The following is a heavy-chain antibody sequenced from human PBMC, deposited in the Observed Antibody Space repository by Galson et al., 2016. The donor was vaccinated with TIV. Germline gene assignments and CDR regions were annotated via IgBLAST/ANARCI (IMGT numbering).Heavy chain of an antibody. D-gene: IGHD6-19*01. CDR3: ARGRSTTAAGTPFDY. CDR2: IFYSGTT. V-gene: IGHV4-59*01. CDR1: GGSINSYY. Sequence: ETLSLTCTVSGGSINSYYWSWIRQPPGKGLEWIGYIFYSGTTNHNPSLESRVTISLDTSKNQFSLKLSSVTAADTALYYCARGRSTTAAGTPFDYWGQGTLVTVSS. J-gene: IGHJ4*02.